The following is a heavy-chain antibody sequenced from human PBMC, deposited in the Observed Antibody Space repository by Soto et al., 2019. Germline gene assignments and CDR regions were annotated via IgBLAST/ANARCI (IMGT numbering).Heavy chain of an antibody. CDR1: GFTLSGSA. V-gene: IGHV3-73*01. CDR2: IRSKANSYAT. J-gene: IGHJ6*02. Sequence: PGGSLRLSCAAYGFTLSGSAMHWVRQASGKGLEWVCRIRSKANSYATAYAASVKGRFTISRDDSKNTAYLQMNSLKTEDTAVYYCTIPQPELQESMDVWGQGTTVTVS. D-gene: IGHD1-1*01. CDR3: TIPQPELQESMDV.